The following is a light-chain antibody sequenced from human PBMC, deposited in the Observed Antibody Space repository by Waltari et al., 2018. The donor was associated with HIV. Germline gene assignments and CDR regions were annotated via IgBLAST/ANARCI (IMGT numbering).Light chain of an antibody. Sequence: DIVMTQSLDSLVVSLGERATINCKSSQSVLYRSNNKNYLAWYQQKPGQPPKLLIYWASTRESGVPDRFSGSGSGTDFTLTISSLQAEDVAVYYCQQYYSTPRTFGQGTKLEIK. J-gene: IGKJ2*01. CDR3: QQYYSTPRT. CDR1: QSVLYRSNNKNY. CDR2: WAS. V-gene: IGKV4-1*01.